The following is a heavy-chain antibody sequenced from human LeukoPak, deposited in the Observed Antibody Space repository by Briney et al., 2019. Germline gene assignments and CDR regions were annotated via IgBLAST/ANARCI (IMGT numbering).Heavy chain of an antibody. CDR1: AYTFTGYN. V-gene: IGHV1-2*03. CDR2: INPNSGGT. Sequence: LRATARVSSTASAYTFTGYNMQWVPQAPGQGLELMGWINPNSGGTNYAEKFQCSVTMTRDTSISTAYMELSRLRSDDTAVYYCARGSYSGSDYWGQGTLVTVSS. J-gene: IGHJ4*02. D-gene: IGHD2-2*02. CDR3: ARGSYSGSDY.